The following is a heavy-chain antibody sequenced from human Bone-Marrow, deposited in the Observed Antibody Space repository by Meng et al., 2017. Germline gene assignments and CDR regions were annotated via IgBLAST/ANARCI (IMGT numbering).Heavy chain of an antibody. CDR2: TYYRSKSYT. CDR3: ARGEYSSSPSF. CDR1: GDSVSSSSAA. Sequence: QRQQSGHAWLTPPPTVSLTCAISGDSVSSSSAAWHWIRQSPWRGLEWLGRTYYRSKSYTDYAVSVKIRTSINPDTSKNPFSLPSNSATPEDTAVYSCARGEYSSSPSFWGQGTLVTVSS. V-gene: IGHV6-1*01. D-gene: IGHD2/OR15-2a*01. J-gene: IGHJ4*02.